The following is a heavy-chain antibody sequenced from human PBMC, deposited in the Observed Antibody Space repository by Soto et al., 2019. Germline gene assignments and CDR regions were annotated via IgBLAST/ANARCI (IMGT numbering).Heavy chain of an antibody. CDR1: GFTFSSYA. CDR2: ISGSGGST. Sequence: GGSLRLSCAASGFTFSSYAMSWVRQAPGKGLEWVSAISGSGGSTYYADSVKGRFTISRDNSKNTLYLPMNSLRAEDTAVYYCAKAGTLYCSGGSCYSLYYFDYWGQGTLVTVSS. CDR3: AKAGTLYCSGGSCYSLYYFDY. V-gene: IGHV3-23*01. J-gene: IGHJ4*02. D-gene: IGHD2-15*01.